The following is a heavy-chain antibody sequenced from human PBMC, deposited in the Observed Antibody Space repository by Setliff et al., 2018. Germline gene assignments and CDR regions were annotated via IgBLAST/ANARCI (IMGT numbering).Heavy chain of an antibody. D-gene: IGHD2-8*01. CDR2: IGVYTGRT. CDR1: GYTFSESI. J-gene: IGHJ4*02. CDR3: LRLVRYCSRTTCQRTLGDEV. Sequence: AFRKVSCKASGYTFSESIVSWVRQAPGQGLEWMGWIGVYTGRTSSAQKFQDRLTMMTEKSTNMAYMELRGLTSNDTAVYYCLRLVRYCSRTTCQRTLGDEVWGQGTLVTVSS. V-gene: IGHV1-18*01.